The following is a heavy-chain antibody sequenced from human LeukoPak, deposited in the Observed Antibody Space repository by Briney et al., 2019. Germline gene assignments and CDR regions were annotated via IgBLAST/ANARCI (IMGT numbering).Heavy chain of an antibody. D-gene: IGHD3-10*01. CDR2: ITHGGQI. CDR3: ARDDRYGSGTLGKRFDP. V-gene: IGHV3-21*01. J-gene: IGHJ5*02. Sequence: PGGSLRLSCVASGFIFTSFVMNWVRQAPGKGLEWVSSITHGGQIYYADSVKGRFTISRDNTKNSVYLKMDNLRDDATAVYFCARDDRYGSGTLGKRFDPWGQGTLVSVSS. CDR1: GFIFTSFV.